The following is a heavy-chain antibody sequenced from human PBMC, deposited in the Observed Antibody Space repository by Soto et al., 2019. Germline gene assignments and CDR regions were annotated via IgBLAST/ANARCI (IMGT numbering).Heavy chain of an antibody. Sequence: EVQLVESGGGLVKPGGSLRLSCAASGFSFSTYSMTWVRQAPGKGLEWVSIISSSSSYMFYADSVKGRFTISRDNAKNSLYLQMNSLRAEDTAVYYCARDSETGDLHWGQGTLVTVSS. CDR2: ISSSSSYM. CDR1: GFSFSTYS. CDR3: ARDSETGDLH. J-gene: IGHJ4*02. V-gene: IGHV3-21*06. D-gene: IGHD7-27*01.